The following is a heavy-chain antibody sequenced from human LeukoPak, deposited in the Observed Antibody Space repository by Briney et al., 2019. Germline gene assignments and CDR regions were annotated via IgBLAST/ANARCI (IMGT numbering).Heavy chain of an antibody. CDR1: GASISSSY. CDR3: ARDFESSGWYRSDDAFDI. V-gene: IGHV4-59*01. Sequence: SETLSLTCSVSGASISSSYWSWIRQPPGKGLEWIGYIYYTGSTNYNPSLKSRVTISLDTSKNQFSLKLSSVTAADTAVYYCARDFESSGWYRSDDAFDIWGQGTMVTVSS. J-gene: IGHJ3*02. CDR2: IYYTGST. D-gene: IGHD6-19*01.